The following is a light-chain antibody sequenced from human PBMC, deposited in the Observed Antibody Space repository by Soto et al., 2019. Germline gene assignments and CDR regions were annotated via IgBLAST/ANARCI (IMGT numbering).Light chain of an antibody. CDR1: QSVSSY. CDR3: QQRSNWPIT. CDR2: DAS. Sequence: EIVLTQSPATLSSSPGERATLSCRTSQSVSSYFAWYQQKPGRAPRLLIYDASSRATGIPARFIGSGSGTDFTLTISSLEPEDFAVYYCQQRSNWPITFGQGTRLEIK. V-gene: IGKV3-11*01. J-gene: IGKJ5*01.